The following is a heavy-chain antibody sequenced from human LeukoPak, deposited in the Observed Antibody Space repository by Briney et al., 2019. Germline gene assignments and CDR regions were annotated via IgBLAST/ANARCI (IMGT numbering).Heavy chain of an antibody. V-gene: IGHV4-4*07. CDR1: GGSISSYY. D-gene: IGHD2-2*01. Sequence: SGTLSLTCTVSGGSISSYYWSWIRQPAGKGLEWIGRIYTSGSTNYNPSLKSRVTMSVDTSKNQFSLKLSSVTAADTAVYYCARDIVVPAASNWYDPWGQGTLVTVSS. CDR3: ARDIVVPAASNWYDP. J-gene: IGHJ5*02. CDR2: IYTSGST.